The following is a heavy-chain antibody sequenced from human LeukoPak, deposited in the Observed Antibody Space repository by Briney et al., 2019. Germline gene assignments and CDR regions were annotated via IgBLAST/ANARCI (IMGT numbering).Heavy chain of an antibody. CDR1: GYSFTSYW. V-gene: IGHV5-51*01. Sequence: GESLKISCKGSGYSFTSYWIGWVRQMPGKGLEWMGIIYPGDSDTRYSPSFQGQVTISADKSISTAYLQWSSLKASDTAMYYCASALCGGDCSPGEYFDYWGQGTLVTVSS. CDR2: IYPGDSDT. D-gene: IGHD2-21*02. J-gene: IGHJ4*02. CDR3: ASALCGGDCSPGEYFDY.